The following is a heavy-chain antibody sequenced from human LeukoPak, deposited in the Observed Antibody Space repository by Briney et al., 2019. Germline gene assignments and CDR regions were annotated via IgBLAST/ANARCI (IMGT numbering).Heavy chain of an antibody. J-gene: IGHJ5*02. V-gene: IGHV4-59*01. Sequence: SETLSLTCTVSGGSISTYYWTWIRQPPGKGLEWIGYIYYTGSTNYNPSLKSRVTISVDTSKNQFSLKLSSLTVADTAVYYCARNGDQNWFDPWGQGTLVTVSS. CDR1: GGSISTYY. CDR2: IYYTGST. D-gene: IGHD7-27*01. CDR3: ARNGDQNWFDP.